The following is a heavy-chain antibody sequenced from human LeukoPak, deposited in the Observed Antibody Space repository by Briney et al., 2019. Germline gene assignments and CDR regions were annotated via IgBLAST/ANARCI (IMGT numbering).Heavy chain of an antibody. Sequence: SETLSLTCTVSGGSISSGGHYWSWIRQPAGKGLEYLGRISSTGSTNYNPSLRSRVTISADTSKNHFSLKLTSATAADTAVYYCARDRTYSGSGIYTYFDYWGQGILVTVSS. D-gene: IGHD3-10*01. J-gene: IGHJ4*02. V-gene: IGHV4-61*02. CDR3: ARDRTYSGSGIYTYFDY. CDR2: ISSTGST. CDR1: GGSISSGGHY.